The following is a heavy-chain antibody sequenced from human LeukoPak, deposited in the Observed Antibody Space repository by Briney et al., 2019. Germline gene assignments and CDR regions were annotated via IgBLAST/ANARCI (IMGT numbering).Heavy chain of an antibody. CDR2: IYYTGNT. J-gene: IGHJ6*03. D-gene: IGHD5-24*01. CDR3: ARDNYLNPRVMGA. Sequence: SETLSLTCTVSGGSISSYHWSWIRQPPGKGLEWIGFIYYTGNTEYSPSLKSRVTLSLDTSKNHFSLKLRSVTAADTAVYFCARDNYLNPRVMGAWGKGTTVTVSS. CDR1: GGSISSYH. V-gene: IGHV4-59*01.